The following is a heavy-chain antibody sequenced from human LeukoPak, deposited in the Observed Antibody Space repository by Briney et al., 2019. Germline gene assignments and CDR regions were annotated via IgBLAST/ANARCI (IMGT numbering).Heavy chain of an antibody. J-gene: IGHJ4*02. V-gene: IGHV3-48*02. Sequence: GGSLRLSCAASGFTFSSYSMNWVRQAPGKGLEWVSYISSSSSTIYYADSVKGRFTISRDNAKNSLYQQMNSLRDEDTAVYYCARVEGHDNGDPFDYWGQGTLVTVSS. D-gene: IGHD4-17*01. CDR1: GFTFSSYS. CDR2: ISSSSSTI. CDR3: ARVEGHDNGDPFDY.